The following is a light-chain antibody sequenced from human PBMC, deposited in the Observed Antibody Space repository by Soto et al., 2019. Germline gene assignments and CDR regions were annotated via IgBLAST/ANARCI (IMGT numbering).Light chain of an antibody. CDR2: TAS. CDR3: QLANSIPLT. CDR1: QGISSW. Sequence: DIQMTQSPSSVSASVGDRVTITCRASQGISSWLAWYQQKPGKAPNLLIHTASSLQSGVPSRFSDSGSGTDFTLTISSLQTVDYVTYYFQLANSIPLTFGGGTKVEIK. V-gene: IGKV1-12*01. J-gene: IGKJ4*01.